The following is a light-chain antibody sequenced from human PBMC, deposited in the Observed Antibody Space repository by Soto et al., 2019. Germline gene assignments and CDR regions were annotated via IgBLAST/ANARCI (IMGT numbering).Light chain of an antibody. J-gene: IGKJ1*01. CDR2: AAF. V-gene: IGKV1-39*01. Sequence: DIQMTQSPSSLSASVGDRVTITCRASQSISSYLHWYQQKPGKAPQLLIYAAFNLQSGVPSKFSGSGSGTDFTLTISSLQPEDFATYYCQQSYSTPWTFGQGTKVEI. CDR3: QQSYSTPWT. CDR1: QSISSY.